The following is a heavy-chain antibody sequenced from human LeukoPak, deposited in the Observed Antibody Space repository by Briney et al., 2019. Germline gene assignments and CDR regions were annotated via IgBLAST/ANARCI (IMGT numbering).Heavy chain of an antibody. CDR3: ATLSSSTVGFDY. J-gene: IGHJ4*02. V-gene: IGHV4-59*01. CDR1: GGSISSYY. D-gene: IGHD6-6*01. Sequence: SETLSLTCTVSGGSISSYYWSWIRQPPGKGLEWIGFIHYSGSTNYNPSLKRRVTISVDTSKNQFSLKVSSVTAADTAVYYCATLSSSTVGFDYWGQGTLVTASS. CDR2: IHYSGST.